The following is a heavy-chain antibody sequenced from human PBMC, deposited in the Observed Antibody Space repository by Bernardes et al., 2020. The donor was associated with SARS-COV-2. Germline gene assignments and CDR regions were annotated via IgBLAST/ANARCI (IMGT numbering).Heavy chain of an antibody. D-gene: IGHD3-16*01. J-gene: IGHJ6*02. Sequence: GGSLRLSCEASGFSLSDYGMHWVRQAPGKGLEWVAGIFFDGSNEYYADSVKGRFTISRDNFRNTLFLQMNVVRGEDTAVYYCARDRAWGEPHGMDVWGQGTTVTVSS. CDR2: IFFDGSNE. V-gene: IGHV3-33*01. CDR3: ARDRAWGEPHGMDV. CDR1: GFSLSDYG.